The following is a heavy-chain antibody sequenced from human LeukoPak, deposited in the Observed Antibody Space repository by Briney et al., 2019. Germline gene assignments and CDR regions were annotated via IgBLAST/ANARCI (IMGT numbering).Heavy chain of an antibody. V-gene: IGHV1-18*01. Sequence: ASVKVSCKASGYTFTSYGISWVRLAPGHGLEWMGWISAYNGNRKYEKKLQGRVTMTTDTATSTAYMELSSLRADDTAVYYCARDGDSSGYVYFQHWGQGTLVTVSS. CDR3: ARDGDSSGYVYFQH. CDR1: GYTFTSYG. D-gene: IGHD3-22*01. CDR2: ISAYNGNR. J-gene: IGHJ1*01.